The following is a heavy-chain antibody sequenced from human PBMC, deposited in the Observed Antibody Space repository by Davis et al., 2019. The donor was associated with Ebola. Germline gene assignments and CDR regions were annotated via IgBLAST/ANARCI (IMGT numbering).Heavy chain of an antibody. CDR3: ARLGIAARPGAFDI. CDR2: IIPIFGTA. D-gene: IGHD6-6*01. Sequence: SVKVSCKASGYTFTSYGISWVRQAPGQGLEWMGGIIPIFGTANYAQKFQGRVTMTRDTSTSTVYMELSSLRSEDTAVYYCARLGIAARPGAFDIWGQGTMVTVSS. J-gene: IGHJ3*02. CDR1: GYTFTSYG. V-gene: IGHV1-69*05.